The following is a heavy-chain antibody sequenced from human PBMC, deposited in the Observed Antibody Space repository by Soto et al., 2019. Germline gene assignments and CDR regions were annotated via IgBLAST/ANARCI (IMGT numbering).Heavy chain of an antibody. CDR2: ISWSGLTS. D-gene: IGHD1-7*01. V-gene: IGHV3-43*01. CDR1: GFTFHDYV. J-gene: IGHJ6*02. CDR3: VKDRYKWNSTRTGYYYYGMDV. Sequence: QLVESGGAVAQPGGSLRLSCAASGFTFHDYVMHWVRQAPGKGLEWVSLISWSGLTSYYTDSVKGRFTISRDNSKNSLYLQMNSLRIEDTALYYCVKDRYKWNSTRTGYYYYGMDVWGQGTTVTVS.